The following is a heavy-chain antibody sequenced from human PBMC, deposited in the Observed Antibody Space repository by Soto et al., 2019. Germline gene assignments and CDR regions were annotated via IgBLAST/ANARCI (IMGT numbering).Heavy chain of an antibody. CDR2: IYYSGST. J-gene: IGHJ5*02. V-gene: IGHV4-39*01. D-gene: IGHD2-15*01. CDR3: ARHGGGYCSGGSCVNPPNWFDP. CDR1: GGSISSSSYY. Sequence: QLQLQESGPGLVKPSETLSLTCTVSGGSISSSSYYWGWIRQPPGKGLEWIGSIYYSGSTYYNPSLTGRVTISVDTSKNQFSLKLSSVTAADTAVYYCARHGGGYCSGGSCVNPPNWFDPWGQGTLVTVSS.